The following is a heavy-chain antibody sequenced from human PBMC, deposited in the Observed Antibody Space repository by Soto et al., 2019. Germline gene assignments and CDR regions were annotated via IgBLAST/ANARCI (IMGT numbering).Heavy chain of an antibody. D-gene: IGHD3-22*01. CDR2: ISVYNGNT. V-gene: IGHV1-18*01. Sequence: QVKLVQSGTEVKKPGASIKVSCKASGYSFATSGMTWVRQAPGQGLEWMGWISVYNGNTNYDQSLQDRVTMTTDTSTNTAYLEVRNLGSDDTAVYYCARAGQYFDASGYADWGQGTLVTVSS. CDR3: ARAGQYFDASGYAD. CDR1: GYSFATSG. J-gene: IGHJ4*02.